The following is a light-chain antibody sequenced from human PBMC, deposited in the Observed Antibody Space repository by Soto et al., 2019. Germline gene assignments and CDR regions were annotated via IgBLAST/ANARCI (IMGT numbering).Light chain of an antibody. CDR3: SSYTSSSAWL. CDR1: SSDVGGYNY. V-gene: IGLV2-14*01. CDR2: DVS. Sequence: QSALTQPASVSGSPGQSITISCTGTSSDVGGYNYVSWYQQHPGKAPKLMIYDVSNRPSGVSNRFSGSKSGNTASLTISWLHAEDEADYYCSSYTSSSAWLFGGGTKLTVL. J-gene: IGLJ3*02.